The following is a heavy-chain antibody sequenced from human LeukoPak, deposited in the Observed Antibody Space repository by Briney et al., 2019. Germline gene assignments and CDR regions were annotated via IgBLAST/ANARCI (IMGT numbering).Heavy chain of an antibody. CDR2: IRYYGRDK. V-gene: IGHV3-30*02. Sequence: GGSLTLSCAACGFSFRSYVMQWVRQAPGKGPEWVAFIRYYGRDKHYADSVKSRFTITRDHSEDTLYLQMSSLRTDDTALHYGARDTAWCTAQYFIYVWGKGTTVSVSS. J-gene: IGHJ6*04. CDR3: ARDTAWCTAQYFIYV. D-gene: IGHD2-8*01. CDR1: GFSFRSYV.